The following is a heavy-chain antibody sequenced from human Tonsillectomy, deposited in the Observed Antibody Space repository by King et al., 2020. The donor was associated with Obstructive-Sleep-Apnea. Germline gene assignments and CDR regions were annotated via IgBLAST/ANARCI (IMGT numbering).Heavy chain of an antibody. CDR1: GFTFDDYT. CDR3: AKDIRVLMVATSGFDY. CDR2: ISWDGGST. D-gene: IGHD2-8*01. J-gene: IGHJ4*02. Sequence: DVQLVESGGVVVQPGGSLRLSCAASGFTFDDYTMHWVRHAPGKGLEWVSLISWDGGSTYYADSVKGRFTISRDNSKNSLYLQMNSLRTEDTALYYCAKDIRVLMVATSGFDYWGQGTLVTVSS. V-gene: IGHV3-43*01.